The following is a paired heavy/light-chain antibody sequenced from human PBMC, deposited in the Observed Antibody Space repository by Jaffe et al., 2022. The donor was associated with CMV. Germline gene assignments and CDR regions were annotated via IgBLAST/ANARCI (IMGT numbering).Light chain of an antibody. CDR1: QSVTSNY. CDR3: QQYGFSPRT. V-gene: IGKV3-20*01. CDR2: GAS. J-gene: IGKJ1*01. Sequence: ELVLTQSPGTLSLSPGERATLSCRASQSVTSNYLAWYQQKPGQAPRLLIYGASSRATGIPDRISGSGSGTDFTLTISRLEPEDFAVYYCQQYGFSPRTFGQGTKVEIK.
Heavy chain of an antibody. CDR3: ARDRSPPTLGNWYFDL. J-gene: IGHJ2*01. CDR2: ISSHTYT. V-gene: IGHV3-11*06. D-gene: IGHD1-26*01. CDR1: GFTFSDYY. Sequence: QVQLVESGGGLVKPGGSLRLSCAASGFTFSDYYMSWIRQAPGKGLEWVSYISSHTYTNYADSVKGRFTISRDNANNSLYLEMNSLRAEDTAVYYCARDRSPPTLGNWYFDLWGRGTLVTVSS.